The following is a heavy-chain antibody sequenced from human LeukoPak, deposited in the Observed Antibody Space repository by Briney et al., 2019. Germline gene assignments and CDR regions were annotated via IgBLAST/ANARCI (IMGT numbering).Heavy chain of an antibody. D-gene: IGHD6-19*01. Sequence: GASLKISCKGSGYRFTSYWIGWVRQMPGKGLEWMGIIYPGDSDTRYSPSFQGQVTISADKSISTAYLQWSSLKASDTAMYYCASRPIAVAASGGFDYWGQGTLVTVSS. J-gene: IGHJ4*02. CDR3: ASRPIAVAASGGFDY. V-gene: IGHV5-51*01. CDR2: IYPGDSDT. CDR1: GYRFTSYW.